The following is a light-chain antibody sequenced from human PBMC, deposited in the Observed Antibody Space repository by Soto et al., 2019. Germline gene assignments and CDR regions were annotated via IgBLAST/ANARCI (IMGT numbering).Light chain of an antibody. V-gene: IGKV1-27*01. CDR2: AAS. J-gene: IGKJ3*01. Sequence: DIQMTQSPSSLSASVGDRVTITCRASQGISNYLAWYQQKPGKVPKLLIYAASTLQSGVPSRFSGSGSGTDFTLTISSLQTEDVATYYCQTYNSAPIFTFGPGTKVDIK. CDR1: QGISNY. CDR3: QTYNSAPIFT.